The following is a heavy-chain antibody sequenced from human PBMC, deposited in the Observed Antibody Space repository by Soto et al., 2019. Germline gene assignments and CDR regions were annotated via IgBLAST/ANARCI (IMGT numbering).Heavy chain of an antibody. CDR3: AKDIRNTGWSYFDY. V-gene: IGHV3-23*01. CDR2: IINSGGST. Sequence: GGSLRLSCAASGFTFSTYAMSWVRQAPGKGLEWVSGIINSGGSTYYADSVKGRFTISRDNSKNTLYLQMNTLRAEDTAVYYCAKDIRNTGWSYFDYWGQGALVTVSS. D-gene: IGHD6-19*01. CDR1: GFTFSTYA. J-gene: IGHJ4*02.